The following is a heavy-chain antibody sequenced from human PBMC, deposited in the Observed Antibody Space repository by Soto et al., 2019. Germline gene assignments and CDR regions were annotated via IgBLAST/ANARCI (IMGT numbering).Heavy chain of an antibody. CDR3: ARLVRRGEDY. CDR1: GGSFSGYY. CDR2: INHSGST. J-gene: IGHJ4*02. D-gene: IGHD3-10*01. V-gene: IGHV4-34*01. Sequence: SETLSLTCAVYGGSFSGYYWSWIRQPPGKGLEWIGEINHSGSTNYNPSLKSRVTISVDMSKNQFSLKLSSVTAADTAVYYCARLVRRGEDYWGQGTLVTVSS.